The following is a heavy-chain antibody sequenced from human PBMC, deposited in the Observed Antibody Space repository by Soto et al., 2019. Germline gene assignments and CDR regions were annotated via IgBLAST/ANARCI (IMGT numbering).Heavy chain of an antibody. CDR3: ARDASGYYDSSGLGWDDY. Sequence: GGSLRLSCAASGFTFSSYSMNWVRQAPGKGLEWVSSISSSSSYTYYADSVKGRFTISRDNAKNSLYLQMNSLRAEDTAVYYCARDASGYYDSSGLGWDDYWGQGTLVTVSS. V-gene: IGHV3-21*01. D-gene: IGHD3-22*01. J-gene: IGHJ4*02. CDR2: ISSSSSYT. CDR1: GFTFSSYS.